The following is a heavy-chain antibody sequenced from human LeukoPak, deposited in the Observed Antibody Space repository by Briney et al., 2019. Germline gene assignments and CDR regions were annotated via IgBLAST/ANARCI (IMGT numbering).Heavy chain of an antibody. CDR3: ARSGSGSNGFDY. CDR1: GFTFSSYA. V-gene: IGHV3-53*01. CDR2: IYSGGST. D-gene: IGHD1-26*01. Sequence: GGSLRLSCAASGFTFSSYAMSWVRQAPGKGLEWVSAIYSGGSTYYADSVKGRFTISRDNSKNTLYLQMNSLRAEDTAVYYCARSGSGSNGFDYWGQGTRATVSS. J-gene: IGHJ4*02.